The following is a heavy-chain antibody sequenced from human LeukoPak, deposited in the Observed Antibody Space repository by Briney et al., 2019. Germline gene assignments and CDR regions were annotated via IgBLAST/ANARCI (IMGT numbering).Heavy chain of an antibody. Sequence: SETLSLTCGVYGGSFSGYYWSWIRQPPRKGLEWIGEINHTGSSNYNPSLKSRVTISVDTSKNQFSLKLSSVTAADTAVYYCARGRSYGGPDYWGQGTLVTVSS. V-gene: IGHV4-34*01. CDR1: GGSFSGYY. CDR2: INHTGSS. J-gene: IGHJ4*02. D-gene: IGHD4-23*01. CDR3: ARGRSYGGPDY.